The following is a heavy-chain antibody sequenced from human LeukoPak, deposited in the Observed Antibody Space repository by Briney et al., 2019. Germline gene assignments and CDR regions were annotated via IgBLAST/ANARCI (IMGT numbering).Heavy chain of an antibody. Sequence: GGSLRLSCAASGFTFSSYWMHWVRHVAGKGLVWVSHINTDGSSTSYADSVKGRFTISRDNARNTLYLQMNSLRAEDTAVYYCARVGGDGSFDIWGQGTMAIVSS. CDR2: INTDGSST. J-gene: IGHJ3*02. CDR1: GFTFSSYW. V-gene: IGHV3-74*01. D-gene: IGHD2-21*01. CDR3: ARVGGDGSFDI.